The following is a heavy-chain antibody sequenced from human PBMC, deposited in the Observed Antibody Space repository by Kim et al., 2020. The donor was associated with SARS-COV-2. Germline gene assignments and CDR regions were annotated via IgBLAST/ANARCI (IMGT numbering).Heavy chain of an antibody. CDR1: GYTFTNHA. V-gene: IGHV7-4-1*02. J-gene: IGHJ4*02. CDR3: ARVVWGGYRYIDS. Sequence: ASVKVSCKASGYTFTNHAINWVRQAPGRGLEWMGWINTDTGSPTYAPDFTGRFVFSLDTSVSTAYLQIRSLEAEDTAPYYCARVVWGGYRYIDSWGQGTL. D-gene: IGHD3-16*02. CDR2: INTDTGSP.